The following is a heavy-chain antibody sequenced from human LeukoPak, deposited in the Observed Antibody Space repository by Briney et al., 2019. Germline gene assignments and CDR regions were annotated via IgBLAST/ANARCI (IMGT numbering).Heavy chain of an antibody. V-gene: IGHV4-59*08. D-gene: IGHD3-9*01. CDR2: IYYSGST. J-gene: IGHJ4*02. CDR1: GGSMNSYY. CDR3: ARHVWLQPFDY. Sequence: SETLSLACSVSGGSMNSYYWSWIRQSPGKGLEWIGYIYYSGSTNYNPSLKSRVTISVDTSKNQFSLKLSSVTAADTAVYYCARHVWLQPFDYWGQGTLVTVSS.